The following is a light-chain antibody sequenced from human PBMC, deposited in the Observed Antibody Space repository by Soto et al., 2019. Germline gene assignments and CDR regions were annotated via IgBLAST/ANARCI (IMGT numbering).Light chain of an antibody. Sequence: DIQLTQSPSFLSASVGDRLTITCRASQDIRSSLAWYQQKPGKAPNLLIYTVSTLQSGVPSRFSGSRSGTEFPLTISSLQHEDFATYCCQQFNSSPFTFGGGTKVEI. CDR1: QDIRSS. CDR2: TVS. V-gene: IGKV1-9*01. CDR3: QQFNSSPFT. J-gene: IGKJ4*01.